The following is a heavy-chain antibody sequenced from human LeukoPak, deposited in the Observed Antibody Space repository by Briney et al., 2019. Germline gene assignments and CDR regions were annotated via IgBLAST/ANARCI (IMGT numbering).Heavy chain of an antibody. CDR1: GFTFSSYS. J-gene: IGHJ4*02. D-gene: IGHD6-19*01. CDR3: ATGFASAVAKGSGWSAVAY. CDR2: ISYDGGTQ. Sequence: PGRSLRLSCAASGFTFSSYSMHWVRQAPGKGLEWVAVISYDGGTQYYADSVKGRFTISRDNSKNTLYLQMSSLTAEDTAVYYCATGFASAVAKGSGWSAVAYWGQGTLVTVSS. V-gene: IGHV3-30-3*01.